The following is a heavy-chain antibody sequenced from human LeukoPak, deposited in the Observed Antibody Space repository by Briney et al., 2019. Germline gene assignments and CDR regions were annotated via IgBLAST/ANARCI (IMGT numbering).Heavy chain of an antibody. CDR2: IWYDGSNK. D-gene: IGHD2-21*02. CDR1: GFTFSNHG. V-gene: IGHV3-33*01. J-gene: IGHJ4*02. Sequence: GRSLRLSCAASGFTFSNHGMHWVRQAPGKGPEWVALIWYDGSNKYYGESVKGRFTISRDNSKNTVYLQMNSLGAEDTGVYYCARDRLEAVTDDDYFDYWGQGTLVTVSS. CDR3: ARDRLEAVTDDDYFDY.